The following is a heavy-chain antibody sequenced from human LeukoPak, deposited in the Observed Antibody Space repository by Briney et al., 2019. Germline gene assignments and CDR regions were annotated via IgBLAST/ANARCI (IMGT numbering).Heavy chain of an antibody. Sequence: GGSLRLSCAASGFTFSNAWMSWVRQAPGKGLEWVGRIKSKTDGGTTDYAAPVKGRFTISRDDSKNTLYLQMNSLKTEDTAVYYCTRAYFSSQLWSYYYYYYMDVWGKGTTVTVSS. CDR3: TRAYFSSQLWSYYYYYYMDV. D-gene: IGHD5-18*01. CDR1: GFTFSNAW. J-gene: IGHJ6*03. CDR2: IKSKTDGGTT. V-gene: IGHV3-15*01.